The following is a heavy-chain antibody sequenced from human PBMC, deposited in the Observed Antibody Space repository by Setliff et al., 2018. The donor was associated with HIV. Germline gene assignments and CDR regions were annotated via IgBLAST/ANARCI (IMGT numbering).Heavy chain of an antibody. J-gene: IGHJ4*02. CDR2: LYISGST. CDR1: GGSISSGNYY. CDR3: AAWGPRYSYAPYFFDS. V-gene: IGHV4-61*02. D-gene: IGHD5-18*01. Sequence: PSETLSLTCTVSGGSISSGNYYWSWIRQPAGKGLEWIGRLYISGSTNYNPSLKSRVTISVDASRNQFSLRLSSVTAADTAVYYCAAWGPRYSYAPYFFDSWGQGTLVTVPQ.